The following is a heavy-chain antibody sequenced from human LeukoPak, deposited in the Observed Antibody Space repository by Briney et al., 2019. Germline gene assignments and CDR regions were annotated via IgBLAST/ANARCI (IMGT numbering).Heavy chain of an antibody. V-gene: IGHV3-11*01. J-gene: IGHJ4*02. D-gene: IGHD2-2*01. CDR1: GFTFSDYY. CDR2: ISSSGSTI. Sequence: GGSLRLSCAASGFTFSDYYMSWIRQAPGKGLEWVSYISSSGSTIYYADSVKGRFTISRDNAKNSLYLQMNSLRAEDTAVYYCARVRYCSSTSCYGIFDYWGQGTLVTVSS. CDR3: ARVRYCSSTSCYGIFDY.